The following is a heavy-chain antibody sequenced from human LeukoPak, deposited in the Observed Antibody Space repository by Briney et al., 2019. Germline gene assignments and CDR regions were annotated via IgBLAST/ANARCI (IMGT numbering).Heavy chain of an antibody. CDR1: GYTFTGYY. V-gene: IGHV7-4-1*02. J-gene: IGHJ4*02. D-gene: IGHD3-22*01. CDR3: AIHPSDSSGYFSY. Sequence: GASVKVSCKASGYTFTGYYMHWVRQAPGQGLEYMGWIDTKTGNPTYAQGFTGRFVFSLDTSVSTAYLQISSLKAEDTAVYYCAIHPSDSSGYFSYWGQGALVTVSS. CDR2: IDTKTGNP.